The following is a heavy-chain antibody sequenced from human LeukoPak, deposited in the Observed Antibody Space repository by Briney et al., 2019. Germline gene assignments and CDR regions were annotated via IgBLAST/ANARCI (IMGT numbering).Heavy chain of an antibody. CDR1: GFTFSSYS. D-gene: IGHD3-16*01. CDR3: AREGSLIYYMDV. J-gene: IGHJ6*03. Sequence: GGSLRLSCAASGFTFSSYSMNWVRQAPGKGLEWVSSISSSSSYIYYADSVKGRFTISRDNSKNTLYLQMNSLRAEDTAVYYCAREGSLIYYMDVWGKGTTVTVS. CDR2: ISSSSSYI. V-gene: IGHV3-21*04.